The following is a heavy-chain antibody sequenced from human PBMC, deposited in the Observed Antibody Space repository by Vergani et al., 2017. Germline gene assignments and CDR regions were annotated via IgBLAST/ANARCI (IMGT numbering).Heavy chain of an antibody. CDR2: ISGSGGNT. D-gene: IGHD4-23*01. CDR3: ARDPSELRRTRWAWFDP. J-gene: IGHJ5*02. CDR1: GFTFSSYA. Sequence: EVQLLESGGNLIQPGGSLRLSCGASGFTFSSYAMTWVRLAPGKGLQWVSAISGSGGNTFYTDSVKGRFTISRDNSKDTLYLQMNSLRAEDTAVYYCARDPSELRRTRWAWFDPWGQGTLVTVSS. V-gene: IGHV3-23*01.